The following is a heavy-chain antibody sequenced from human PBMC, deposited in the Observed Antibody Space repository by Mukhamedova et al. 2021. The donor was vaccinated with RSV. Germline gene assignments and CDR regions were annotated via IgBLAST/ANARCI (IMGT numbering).Heavy chain of an antibody. J-gene: IGHJ5*02. V-gene: IGHV1-18*01. CDR3: ARDRGDGSRFVEWLFQHGESDYFDP. CDR2: ISPYNGNS. D-gene: IGHD3-3*01. Sequence: GWISPYNGNSNYAQKLQGRVTMTTDTSTSTAYMELRSLRSDDTAVYYCARDRGDGSRFVEWLFQHGESDYFDPWGQGTLVTVSS.